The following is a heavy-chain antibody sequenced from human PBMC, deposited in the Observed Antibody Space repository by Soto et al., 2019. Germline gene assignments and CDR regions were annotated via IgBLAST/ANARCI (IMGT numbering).Heavy chain of an antibody. CDR2: ISSSSSYI. V-gene: IGHV3-21*01. J-gene: IGHJ3*02. D-gene: IGHD1-26*01. CDR1: GFTFSSYS. CDR3: ARDRVGATTRAFDI. Sequence: GGSLRLSCAASGFTFSSYSMNWVRQAPGKGLEWVSSISSSSSYIYYADSVKGRFTISRDNAKNSLYLQMNSLRAEDTAVYYCARDRVGATTRAFDIWGQGTMVTVSS.